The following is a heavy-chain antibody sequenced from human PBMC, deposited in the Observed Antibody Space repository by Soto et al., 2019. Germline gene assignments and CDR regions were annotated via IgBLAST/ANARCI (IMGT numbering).Heavy chain of an antibody. V-gene: IGHV3-43D*03. Sequence: GGSLRLSCAASGFTFDDYAMHWVRQAPGKGLEWVSLISWDGGSTYYADSGKGRFTISRDNSKNSLYLQMNSLRAEDPALYYCAKDGVGGSGWYVYYYCMDVWGQGTTVTVSS. CDR2: ISWDGGST. CDR3: AKDGVGGSGWYVYYYCMDV. CDR1: GFTFDDYA. D-gene: IGHD6-19*01. J-gene: IGHJ6*02.